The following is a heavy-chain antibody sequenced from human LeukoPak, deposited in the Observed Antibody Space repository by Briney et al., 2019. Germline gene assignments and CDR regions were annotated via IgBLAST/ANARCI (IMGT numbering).Heavy chain of an antibody. CDR3: ARDRAGVAWFDP. CDR2: IYYSGST. Sequence: KPSETLSLTCTVSGGSISSYYWSWIRQPPGKGLEWIGYIYYSGSTNYNPSLKSRVTISVDTSKNQFSLKLSSVTAADTAVYYCARDRAGVAWFDPWGQGTLVTVSS. V-gene: IGHV4-59*01. CDR1: GGSISSYY. D-gene: IGHD3-3*01. J-gene: IGHJ5*02.